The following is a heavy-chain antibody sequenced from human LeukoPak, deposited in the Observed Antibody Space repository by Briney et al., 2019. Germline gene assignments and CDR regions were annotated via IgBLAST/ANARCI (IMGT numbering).Heavy chain of an antibody. CDR3: ARDSEVVVITTAIDY. Sequence: PGGSLRLSCAASGFTFSTYWMSWVRQAPGKGLEWVADIRRDGSVKYYVDSVKGRFTISRDNAKNSLYLHMNSLRADDTAVYYCARDSEVVVITTAIDYWGQGTLVTVSS. CDR1: GFTFSTYW. J-gene: IGHJ4*02. V-gene: IGHV3-7*01. D-gene: IGHD3-22*01. CDR2: IRRDGSVK.